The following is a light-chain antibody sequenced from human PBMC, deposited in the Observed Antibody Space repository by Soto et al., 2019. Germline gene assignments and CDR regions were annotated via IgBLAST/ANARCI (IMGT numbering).Light chain of an antibody. V-gene: IGKV3-20*01. CDR1: QSVSSSY. CDR3: QSYDSSLSGFV. Sequence: EIVLTQSPGTLSLSPGERATLSCRASQSVSSSYLAWYQQKPGQAPRLLIYGNSNRPSGVPDRFSGSKSGTSASLAITGLQAEDEADYYWQSYDSSLSGFVFGTGT. J-gene: IGKJ3*01. CDR2: GNS.